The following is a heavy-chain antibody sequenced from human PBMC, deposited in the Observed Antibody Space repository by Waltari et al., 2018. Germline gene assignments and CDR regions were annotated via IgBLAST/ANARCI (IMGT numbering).Heavy chain of an antibody. V-gene: IGHV4-39*07. Sequence: QLQLQESGPGLVTPSETLSLTCTVSGGFITTTYYWGWIRQPPGKGLEWIGSIDHTGSTYYNPSLKSRVTISVDTSNTSENQFSLKLTSVTAADTAVYYCASAPSGSYGHNWGQGALVTVSS. J-gene: IGHJ4*02. CDR2: IDHTGST. D-gene: IGHD1-26*01. CDR1: GGFITTTYY. CDR3: ASAPSGSYGHN.